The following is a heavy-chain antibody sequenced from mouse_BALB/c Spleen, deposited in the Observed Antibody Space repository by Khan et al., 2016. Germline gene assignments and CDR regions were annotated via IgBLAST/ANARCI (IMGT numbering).Heavy chain of an antibody. Sequence: EVKLLESGGGLVQPGGSLKLSCAASGFDFSRYWMSWVRQAPGKGLEWIGEINPDSSTINYTPSLKDKFIISRDNAKNTLYLQMSKVRSEDTALYYCTRSTMNTAWFAYWGQGTLVTVSA. D-gene: IGHD1-1*01. CDR1: GFDFSRYW. V-gene: IGHV4-1*02. CDR2: INPDSSTI. J-gene: IGHJ3*01. CDR3: TRSTMNTAWFAY.